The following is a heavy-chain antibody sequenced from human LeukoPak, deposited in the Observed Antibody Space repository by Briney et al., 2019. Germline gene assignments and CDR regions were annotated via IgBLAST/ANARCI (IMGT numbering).Heavy chain of an antibody. D-gene: IGHD5-12*01. CDR2: VSGSGSST. J-gene: IGHJ4*02. V-gene: IGHV3-23*01. Sequence: GGSLRLSCAASGFTFSNYAMNWVRQAPGKGLEWVSVVSGSGSSTNYADSVKGRFTISRDNSKNTLYLQMNSLRAEDTAVYYCARVGYSGYDAPHKYFDYWGQGTLVTVSS. CDR1: GFTFSNYA. CDR3: ARVGYSGYDAPHKYFDY.